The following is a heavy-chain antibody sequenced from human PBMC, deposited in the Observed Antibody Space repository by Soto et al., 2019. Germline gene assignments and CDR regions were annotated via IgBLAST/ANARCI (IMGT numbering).Heavy chain of an antibody. CDR1: GGTFSSYA. CDR2: IIPIFGTA. D-gene: IGHD3-16*01. J-gene: IGHJ6*02. Sequence: SVKVSCKASGGTFSSYAISWVRQAPGQGLEWMGGIIPIFGTANYAQKFQGRVTITADESTSTAYMELSSLRSEDTAVYYCARVPSTSRGRYYYGMDVWGQGTTVTSP. V-gene: IGHV1-69*13. CDR3: ARVPSTSRGRYYYGMDV.